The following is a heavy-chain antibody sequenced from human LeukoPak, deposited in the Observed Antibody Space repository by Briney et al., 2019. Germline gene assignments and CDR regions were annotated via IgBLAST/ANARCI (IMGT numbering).Heavy chain of an antibody. CDR3: ARVTGPFDP. Sequence: SQTLSLTCAVSGGSISSGGYSWSWIRQPPGKGLEWIGYIYHSGSTYYNPSLKSRVTISVDRSKNQFSLKLSSVTAADTAVYYCARVTGPFDPWGQGTLVTVSS. CDR2: IYHSGST. V-gene: IGHV4-30-2*01. CDR1: GGSISSGGYS. J-gene: IGHJ5*02.